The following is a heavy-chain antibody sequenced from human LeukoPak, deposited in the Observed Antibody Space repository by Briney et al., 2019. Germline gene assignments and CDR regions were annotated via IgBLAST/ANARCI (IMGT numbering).Heavy chain of an antibody. CDR3: AKDHREAFPHFGELLLDY. V-gene: IGHV3-30*18. D-gene: IGHD3-10*01. Sequence: GGSLRLSCAASGFTFSSYGMHWVRQAPGKGLEWVAVISYDGSNKYYADSVEGRFTISRDNSKNTLYLQMNSLRAEDTAVYYCAKDHREAFPHFGELLLDYWGQGTLVTVSS. J-gene: IGHJ4*02. CDR1: GFTFSSYG. CDR2: ISYDGSNK.